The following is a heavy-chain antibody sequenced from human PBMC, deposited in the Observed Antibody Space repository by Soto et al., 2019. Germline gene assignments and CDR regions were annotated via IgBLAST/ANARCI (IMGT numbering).Heavy chain of an antibody. Sequence: GGSLRLSCAASGFTFSSYGMHWVRQAPGKGLEWVAVISYDGSNKYYADSVKGRFTISRDNSKNTLYLQMNSLRAEDTAVYYCANQFGLGIAAAVYRFDYWGQGTLVTVSS. D-gene: IGHD6-13*01. CDR3: ANQFGLGIAAAVYRFDY. CDR2: ISYDGSNK. J-gene: IGHJ4*02. CDR1: GFTFSSYG. V-gene: IGHV3-30*18.